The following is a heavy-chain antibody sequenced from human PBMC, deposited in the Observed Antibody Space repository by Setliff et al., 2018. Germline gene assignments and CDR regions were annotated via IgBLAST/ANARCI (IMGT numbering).Heavy chain of an antibody. CDR2: IYYSGST. Sequence: PSETLSLTCTVSGGSISSSSYYWGWIRQPPGKGLEWIGSIYYSGSTYYKPSLKSRVTISVDTSKNQFSLKLSSVTAADTAVYYCARVPSYGSGSYYYYYYGMDVWGQGTTVTVS. CDR1: GGSISSSSYY. J-gene: IGHJ6*02. D-gene: IGHD3-10*01. CDR3: ARVPSYGSGSYYYYYYGMDV. V-gene: IGHV4-39*07.